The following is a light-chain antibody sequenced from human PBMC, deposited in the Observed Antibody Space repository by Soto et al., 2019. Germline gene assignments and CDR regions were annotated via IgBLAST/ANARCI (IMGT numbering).Light chain of an antibody. CDR2: SNN. Sequence: QSVLTQPPSASGTPGQTVTISCSGSSSNIGSNTVNWYQLLPGTAPKLLIYSNNQRPSGVPDRFSGSKSGTSASLAISGLQSDDEAVYYCAAWDDSLNGPVFGGGTKVTVL. CDR3: AAWDDSLNGPV. V-gene: IGLV1-44*01. J-gene: IGLJ2*01. CDR1: SSNIGSNT.